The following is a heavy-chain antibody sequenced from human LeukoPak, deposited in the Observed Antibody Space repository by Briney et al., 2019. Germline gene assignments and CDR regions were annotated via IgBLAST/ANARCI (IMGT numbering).Heavy chain of an antibody. CDR1: GFTFSSYS. J-gene: IGHJ4*02. CDR3: AREEEAAAAGSTEARSLDY. V-gene: IGHV3-21*01. D-gene: IGHD6-13*01. Sequence: GGSLRLSCAASGFTFSSYSMNWVRQAPGKGLEWVSSISSSSSYIYYADSVKGRFTISRDNAKNSLYLQMNSLRAEDTAVYYCAREEEAAAAGSTEARSLDYWGQGTLVTVSS. CDR2: ISSSSSYI.